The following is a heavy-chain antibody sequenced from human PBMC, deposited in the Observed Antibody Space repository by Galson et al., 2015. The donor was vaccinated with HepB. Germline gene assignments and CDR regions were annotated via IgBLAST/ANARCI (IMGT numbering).Heavy chain of an antibody. CDR3: ARGRVYYYDSSGYTASFDY. J-gene: IGHJ4*02. CDR2: IWYDGNNK. V-gene: IGHV3-33*01. D-gene: IGHD3-22*01. Sequence: SLRLSCAASGFTFSSYGMHWVRQAPGKGLEWVAFIWYDGNNKYYADSVKGRFTISRDNSKNTLYLQMNSLRAEDTAVYYCARGRVYYYDSSGYTASFDYWGQGTLVTVSS. CDR1: GFTFSSYG.